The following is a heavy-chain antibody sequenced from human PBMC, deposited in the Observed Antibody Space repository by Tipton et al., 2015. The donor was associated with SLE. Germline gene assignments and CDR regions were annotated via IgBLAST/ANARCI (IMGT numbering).Heavy chain of an antibody. J-gene: IGHJ6*02. Sequence: TLSLTCTVSGGSISNYFWSWIRQPPGKGLEWIGYIDDAGSPNYNPSLKTRVSMSLDTSKNQFFLKLTSVTAADTAVYYCARGMVTWGGAILGVDVWGQGTTVNVSS. CDR3: ARGMVTWGGAILGVDV. CDR1: GGSISNYF. D-gene: IGHD2-21*02. CDR2: IDDAGSP. V-gene: IGHV4-59*08.